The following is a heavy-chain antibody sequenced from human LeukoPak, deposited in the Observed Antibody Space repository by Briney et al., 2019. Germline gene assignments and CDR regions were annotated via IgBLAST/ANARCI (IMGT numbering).Heavy chain of an antibody. CDR2: INPSGGST. V-gene: IGHV1-46*01. CDR1: GYTFTGYY. Sequence: AASVKVSCKASGYTFTGYYMHWVRQAPGQGLEWMGIINPSGGSTSYAQKFQGRVTMTRDMSTSTVYMELSSLRSEDTAVYYCARDRAYSSSWYYYYYYMDVWGKGTTVTVSS. CDR3: ARDRAYSSSWYYYYYYMDV. J-gene: IGHJ6*03. D-gene: IGHD6-13*01.